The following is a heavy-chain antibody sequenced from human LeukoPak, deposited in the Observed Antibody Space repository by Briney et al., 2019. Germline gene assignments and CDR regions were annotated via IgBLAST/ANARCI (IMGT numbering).Heavy chain of an antibody. CDR2: IIPIFGTA. D-gene: IGHD6-13*01. V-gene: IGHV1-69*05. CDR3: ARGKQQLVKPIKDAFDI. Sequence: EASVKVSCKASGGTFSSYAISWVRQAPGQGLEWMGRIIPIFGTANYAQKFQGRVTITTDESTSTAYMELSSLGSEDTAVYYCARGKQQLVKPIKDAFDIWGQGTMVTVSS. J-gene: IGHJ3*02. CDR1: GGTFSSYA.